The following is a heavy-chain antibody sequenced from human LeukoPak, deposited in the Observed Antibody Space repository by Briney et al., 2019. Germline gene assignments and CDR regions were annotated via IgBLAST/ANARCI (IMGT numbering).Heavy chain of an antibody. J-gene: IGHJ4*02. CDR1: GYIFTNYW. D-gene: IGHD2-15*01. Sequence: GESLKISCKGSGYIFTNYWIGWVRQMPGKGLEWMGIIYPGDSDTRDSPSFQGQVTISADKSISTAYLQWSSLKASDTAMYYCARHRRGCSGGSCYSGGVDYWGQGTLITVSS. CDR3: ARHRRGCSGGSCYSGGVDY. CDR2: IYPGDSDT. V-gene: IGHV5-51*01.